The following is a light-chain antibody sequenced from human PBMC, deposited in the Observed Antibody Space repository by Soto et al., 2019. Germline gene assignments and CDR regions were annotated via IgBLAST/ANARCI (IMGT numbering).Light chain of an antibody. CDR3: QQYGTSPLT. Sequence: EIVLTQSPGTLSLSPGERATLSCRASQSVTSNYLAWYQQKPGQAPRLLIYGASIRATGIPDRFSGSGSGAAFSLTISRLEQEDFAVYFCQQYGTSPLTFGGGAKVDIK. J-gene: IGKJ4*01. CDR2: GAS. V-gene: IGKV3-20*01. CDR1: QSVTSNY.